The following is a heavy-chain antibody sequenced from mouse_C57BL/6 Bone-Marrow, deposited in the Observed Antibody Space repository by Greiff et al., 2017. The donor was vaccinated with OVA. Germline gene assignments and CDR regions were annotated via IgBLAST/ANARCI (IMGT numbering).Heavy chain of an antibody. Sequence: VKLVESGPGLVQPSQSLSITCTVSGFSFTSYGVHWVRQSPGKGLEWLGVIWRGGSTDYNAAFMSRLSITKDNSKSQVFFKMNSLQADDTAIYYCAKNDDYDYDWFADWGQGTLVTVSA. V-gene: IGHV2-5*01. J-gene: IGHJ3*01. CDR3: AKNDDYDYDWFAD. D-gene: IGHD2-4*01. CDR1: GFSFTSYG. CDR2: IWRGGST.